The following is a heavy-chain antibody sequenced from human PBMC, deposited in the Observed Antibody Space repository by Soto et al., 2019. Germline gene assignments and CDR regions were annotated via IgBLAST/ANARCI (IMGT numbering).Heavy chain of an antibody. D-gene: IGHD6-13*01. V-gene: IGHV1-69*13. J-gene: IGHJ4*02. CDR1: GYTFTSYG. CDR2: IIPIFGTT. Sequence: SVKVSCKASGYTFTSYGISWVRQAPGQGLEWMGGIIPIFGTTNYAQRFQGRVTITADESTSTAYMELSSLRSEDTAVYYCARVSSSWYKDYFDYWGQGTLVTVSS. CDR3: ARVSSSWYKDYFDY.